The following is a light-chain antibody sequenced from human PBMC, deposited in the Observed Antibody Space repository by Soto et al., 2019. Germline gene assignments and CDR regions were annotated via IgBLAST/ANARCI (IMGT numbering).Light chain of an antibody. CDR1: QSVGSN. J-gene: IGKJ5*01. CDR3: QQRHMWPIT. V-gene: IGKV3-15*01. CDR2: GAS. Sequence: IVMTQSPATLSVSPGERVTLSCRARQSVGSNLAWYQQKPGQAPRLLIYGASTRATGIPARFSGSGSGTDFTLTISSLEPEDSAVYYCQQRHMWPITFGQGTRLEIK.